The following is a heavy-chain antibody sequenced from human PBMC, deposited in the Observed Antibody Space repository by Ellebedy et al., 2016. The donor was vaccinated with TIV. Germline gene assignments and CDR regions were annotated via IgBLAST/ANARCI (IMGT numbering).Heavy chain of an antibody. J-gene: IGHJ6*02. V-gene: IGHV3-48*01. CDR1: GFTLSNSG. CDR3: ARVDRVSHAMDV. D-gene: IGHD1-14*01. CDR2: ISISGTTL. Sequence: GGSLRLSXAASGFTLSNSGMTWVRQAPGTGLEWVSYISISGTTLYYADSVRGRFTISRDNAKNSLYLRMNSLRADDTAMYYCARVDRVSHAMDVWGQGTPVTVSS.